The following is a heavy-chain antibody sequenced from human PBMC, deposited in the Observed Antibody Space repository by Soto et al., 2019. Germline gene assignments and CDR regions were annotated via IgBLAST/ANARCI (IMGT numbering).Heavy chain of an antibody. CDR3: ARDEGAQFDWYFDL. V-gene: IGHV4-31*03. CDR2: TSYSGST. J-gene: IGHJ2*01. CDR1: GDSISSGGYY. Sequence: QVQLRESGPGLVKPSQTLSLTCSVSGDSISSGGYYWNWIRQLPGKGLEWIGYTSYSGSTYYNPSLNSRATISVDTSKNQFSLKLTSVTAADTAVYYCARDEGAQFDWYFDLWGRGTLVTVSS.